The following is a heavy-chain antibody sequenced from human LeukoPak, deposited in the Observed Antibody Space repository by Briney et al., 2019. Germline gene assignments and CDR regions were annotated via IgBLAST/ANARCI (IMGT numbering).Heavy chain of an antibody. CDR3: ARLRFSGSYHDAFDI. CDR1: GYSFTSYW. Sequence: GESLKISCQGSGYSFTSYWIGWVRQMPGKGLEWMGIIYPGDSDTRYSPPFQGQVTISADKSISTAYLQWSSLKASDTAMYYCARLRFSGSYHDAFDIWGQGTMVTVSS. J-gene: IGHJ3*02. CDR2: IYPGDSDT. V-gene: IGHV5-51*01. D-gene: IGHD1-26*01.